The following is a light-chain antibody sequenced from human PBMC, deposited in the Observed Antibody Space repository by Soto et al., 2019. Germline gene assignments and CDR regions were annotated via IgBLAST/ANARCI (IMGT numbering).Light chain of an antibody. Sequence: EIVMTQSPATLSVSPGERATLSCRASQSVSSNLAWYQQKPGQAPRLLIYGESTRATGIPARFSGSGSGTEFTLTISSLQSEDFAVYYCQQHNNWPPWTFGQGTKVEIK. V-gene: IGKV3-15*01. CDR3: QQHNNWPPWT. J-gene: IGKJ1*01. CDR2: GES. CDR1: QSVSSN.